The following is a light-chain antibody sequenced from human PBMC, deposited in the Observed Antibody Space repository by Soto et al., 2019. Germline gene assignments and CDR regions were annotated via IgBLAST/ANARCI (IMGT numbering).Light chain of an antibody. CDR1: SSDIGASNY. V-gene: IGLV2-14*01. CDR3: SSYSPSATLV. CDR2: EVG. Sequence: QSVLTQPASVSGSPGQSITVSCTGTSSDIGASNYLSWYQQPPGKAPKLIISEVGSRPSGVSNRFSSSKSGTTASLAISAVQAEDEADYYCSSYSPSATLVFGGGTKVTVL. J-gene: IGLJ2*01.